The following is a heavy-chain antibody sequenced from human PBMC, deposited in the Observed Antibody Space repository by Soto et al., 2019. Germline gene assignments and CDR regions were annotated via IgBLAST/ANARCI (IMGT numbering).Heavy chain of an antibody. V-gene: IGHV3-30-3*01. CDR3: VRENYAFSLGSFDY. Sequence: QVQLVESGGGVVQPGRSLRLSCAASGFTFSSHAMHWVCQPPGKGLEWVAVVSTDGGVQYNADSVKGRFTISRDNSKNTVYLQMDSLRAEDTAVYSWVRENYAFSLGSFDYWRQGVLVTVSA. D-gene: IGHD3-3*01. CDR1: GFTFSSHA. CDR2: VSTDGGVQ. J-gene: IGHJ4*02.